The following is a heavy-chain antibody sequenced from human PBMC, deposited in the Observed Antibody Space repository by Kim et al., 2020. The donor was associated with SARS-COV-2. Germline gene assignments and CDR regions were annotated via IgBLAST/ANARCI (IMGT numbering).Heavy chain of an antibody. Sequence: KFQGRVTITADKSTSTAYMELSSLRSEDTAVYYCARAESSSWYGPHAFDIWGQGTMVTVSS. V-gene: IGHV1-69*04. J-gene: IGHJ3*02. D-gene: IGHD6-13*01. CDR3: ARAESSSWYGPHAFDI.